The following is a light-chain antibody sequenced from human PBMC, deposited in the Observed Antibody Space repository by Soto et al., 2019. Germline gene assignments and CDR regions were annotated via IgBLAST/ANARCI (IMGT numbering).Light chain of an antibody. V-gene: IGKV1-39*01. Sequence: DIQMTQSPSFLSASVGDRVTITCRASQSIGKHLNWYQQKPGKAPKFLIYGASTLQSGVPSRFTGSGSGTDFTLTVNSLQAEDVATYYCQQSYTSPTTFGQGTRLEIK. J-gene: IGKJ5*01. CDR3: QQSYTSPTT. CDR2: GAS. CDR1: QSIGKH.